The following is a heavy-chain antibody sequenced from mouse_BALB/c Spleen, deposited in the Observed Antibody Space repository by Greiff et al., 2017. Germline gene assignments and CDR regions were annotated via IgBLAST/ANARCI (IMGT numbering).Heavy chain of an antibody. D-gene: IGHD1-2*01. J-gene: IGHJ3*01. CDR3: ASSTATWFAY. CDR1: GFTFSSFG. V-gene: IGHV5-17*02. Sequence: EVKLVESGGGLVQPGGSRKLSCAASGFTFSSFGMHWVRQAPEKGLEWVAYISSGSSTIYYADTVKGRFTISRDNPKNTLFLQMTSLRSEDTAMYYCASSTATWFAYWGQGTLVTVSA. CDR2: ISSGSSTI.